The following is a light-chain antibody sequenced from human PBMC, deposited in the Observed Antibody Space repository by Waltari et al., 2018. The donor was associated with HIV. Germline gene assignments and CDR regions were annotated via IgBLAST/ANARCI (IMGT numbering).Light chain of an antibody. J-gene: IGLJ2*01. V-gene: IGLV1-51*01. CDR1: SSNIGNNS. CDR2: DNN. CDR3: GTWDSSLSTSF. Sequence: QSVLTQPPSVSATPGQQVTISCSGSSSNIGNNSVSWYQQVPGTAPKLLIYDNNKRPSGIPDRFSGSKSGTSATLGVTGLQTGDEADYYCGTWDSSLSTSFFGGGTKLTVL.